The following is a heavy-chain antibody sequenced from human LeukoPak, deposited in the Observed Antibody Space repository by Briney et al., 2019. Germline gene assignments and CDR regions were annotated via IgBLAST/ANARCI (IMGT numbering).Heavy chain of an antibody. CDR3: ARGHCSSTSCSIVY. CDR1: GGTFSSYA. D-gene: IGHD2-2*01. V-gene: IGHV1-69*01. CDR2: IIPIFGTA. J-gene: IGHJ4*02. Sequence: SVKVSCKASGGTFSSYAISWVRQAPGQGLEWIGGIIPIFGTANYAQKFQGRVTITADESTSTAYMELSSLRSEDTAVYYCARGHCSSTSCSIVYWGQGTLVTVSS.